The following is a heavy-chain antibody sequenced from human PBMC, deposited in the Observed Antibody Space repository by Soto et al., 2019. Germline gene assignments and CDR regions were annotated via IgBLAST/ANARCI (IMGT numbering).Heavy chain of an antibody. V-gene: IGHV1-69*01. D-gene: IGHD6-19*01. CDR1: GGTFSSYA. CDR2: IIPIFGTA. Sequence: SVKVSCKASGGTFSSYAISWVRQAPGQGLEWMGGIIPIFGTANYAQKFQGRVTITADESTSTVYMELSSLRSEDTAVYYCARAHPSLAYSSGWPKWFDPWGQGTLVTVSS. J-gene: IGHJ5*02. CDR3: ARAHPSLAYSSGWPKWFDP.